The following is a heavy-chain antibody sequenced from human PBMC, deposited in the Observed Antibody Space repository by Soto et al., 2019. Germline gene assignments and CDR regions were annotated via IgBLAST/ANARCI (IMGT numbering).Heavy chain of an antibody. V-gene: IGHV1-18*01. CDR1: GYTFTSYG. CDR3: ARDMGGYYFEPNDY. CDR2: ITANNVNT. J-gene: IGHJ4*02. Sequence: ASVKVSCKTSGYTFTSYGISWVRQAPGQGLEWMGWITANNVNTNYAQKFQGRVTMTTDTSTATAYMELRSLRSDGTAVYYCARDMGGYYFEPNDYWGQGPLVTVSS. D-gene: IGHD3-22*01.